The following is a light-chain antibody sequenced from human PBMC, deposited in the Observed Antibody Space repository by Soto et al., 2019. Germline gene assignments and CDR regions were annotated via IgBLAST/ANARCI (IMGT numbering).Light chain of an antibody. Sequence: EIVLTQSPGTLSVSPGERATLSCRASQTISSNYLAWYQQKPGQAPSLLIYGTSSRATGIPDRFSGSGSGTDFTLTISRLEHKDSAIYYCQQYGSWTFGQGTKVEIK. CDR3: QQYGSWT. CDR1: QTISSNY. V-gene: IGKV3-20*01. J-gene: IGKJ1*01. CDR2: GTS.